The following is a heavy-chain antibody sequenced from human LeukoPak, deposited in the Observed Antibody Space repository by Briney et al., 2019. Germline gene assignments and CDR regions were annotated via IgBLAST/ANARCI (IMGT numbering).Heavy chain of an antibody. D-gene: IGHD1-26*01. V-gene: IGHV3-48*02. CDR3: ARWESGTYLIFDY. CDR2: IGSTITTI. CDR1: GFTFSSYS. Sequence: PGGSLRLSCAASGFTFSSYSMNWVRQAPGKGLERVSYIGSTITTIYYADSVKGRFTISRDNARNSLYLQMNSLRDEDTAVYYCARWESGTYLIFDYWGQGTLVTVSS. J-gene: IGHJ4*02.